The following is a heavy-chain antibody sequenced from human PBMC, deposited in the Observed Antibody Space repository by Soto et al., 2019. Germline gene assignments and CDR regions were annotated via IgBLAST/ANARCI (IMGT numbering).Heavy chain of an antibody. D-gene: IGHD3-9*01. Sequence: SETLSLTCHVSGASISNYYWTWVRQPPGQRLEWIGYVYYSGSTNYNPSLESRVTISIDASKNQCSLKMKAVTAADTAVYYGVRDYLLTGFDPWGQGALVTVSS. J-gene: IGHJ5*02. CDR1: GASISNYY. CDR2: VYYSGST. V-gene: IGHV4-59*01. CDR3: VRDYLLTGFDP.